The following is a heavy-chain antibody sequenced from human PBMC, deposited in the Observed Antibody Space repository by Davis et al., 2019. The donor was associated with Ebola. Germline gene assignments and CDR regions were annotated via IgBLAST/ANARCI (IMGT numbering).Heavy chain of an antibody. D-gene: IGHD4-17*01. V-gene: IGHV4-34*01. CDR2: INHSGST. CDR1: GGSFSGYY. Sequence: MPSETLSLTCAVYGGSFSGYYWSWIRQPPGKGLEWIGEINHSGSTNYNPSLKSRVTISVDTSKNQFSLKLSSVTAADTAVYYCASHQSYGDPNCFDYWGQGTLVTVSS. CDR3: ASHQSYGDPNCFDY. J-gene: IGHJ4*02.